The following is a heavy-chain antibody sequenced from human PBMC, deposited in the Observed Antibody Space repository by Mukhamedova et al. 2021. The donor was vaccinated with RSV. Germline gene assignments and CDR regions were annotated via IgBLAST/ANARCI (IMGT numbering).Heavy chain of an antibody. J-gene: IGHJ4*02. CDR2: ISGSGGST. V-gene: IGHV3-23*01. Sequence: GKGLEWVSAISGSGGSTYYADSVNGRFTISRDNSKNTLYLQMNSLRAEDTAVYYCAKSLSDYYYDSSGYYSYFDYWGQGTLVTVS. CDR3: AKSLSDYYYDSSGYYSYFDY. D-gene: IGHD3-22*01.